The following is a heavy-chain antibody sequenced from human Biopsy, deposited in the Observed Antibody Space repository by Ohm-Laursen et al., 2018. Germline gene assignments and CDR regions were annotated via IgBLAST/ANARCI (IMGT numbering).Heavy chain of an antibody. Sequence: SLRLSCSASGFTFTNYTMNWVRQAPGKGLEWVSSISSGSSYIYYADSVKGRFTISRDNAKKSLYLQMNSLRAEDTAVYYCGRDGDSTAGLGYFDFWGQGTLVTVSS. CDR2: ISSGSSYI. CDR1: GFTFTNYT. J-gene: IGHJ4*02. D-gene: IGHD3/OR15-3a*01. V-gene: IGHV3-21*01. CDR3: GRDGDSTAGLGYFDF.